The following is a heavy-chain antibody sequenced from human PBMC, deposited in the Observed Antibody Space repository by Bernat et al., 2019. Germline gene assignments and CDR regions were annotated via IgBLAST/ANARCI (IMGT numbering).Heavy chain of an antibody. V-gene: IGHV3-11*01. Sequence: QVQLVESGGGLVKPGGSLRLSCAASGFTFSEYYMSWIRQAPGKGLEWVSYISSSGTTIYYSDSVKGRFTISRDNAKNSLYLQMNSLRAEDTAVYYCARVKYDFWSDYYMGHGLDPWGQGTLVTVSS. CDR2: ISSSGTTI. CDR1: GFTFSEYY. D-gene: IGHD3-3*01. CDR3: ARVKYDFWSDYYMGHGLDP. J-gene: IGHJ5*02.